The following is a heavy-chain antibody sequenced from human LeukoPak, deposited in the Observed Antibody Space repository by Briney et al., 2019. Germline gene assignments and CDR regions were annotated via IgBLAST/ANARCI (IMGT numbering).Heavy chain of an antibody. J-gene: IGHJ5*02. D-gene: IGHD3-22*01. CDR2: IYSGGST. V-gene: IGHV3-53*01. CDR3: ARDYYDSSGYYTSS. CDR1: GFTVSSNY. Sequence: GGSLRLSCAASGFTVSSNYMSWVRQAPGKGLEWVSVIYSGGSTCYADSVKGRFTISRDNSKNTLYLQMNSLRAEDTAVYYCARDYYDSSGYYTSSWGQGTLVTVSS.